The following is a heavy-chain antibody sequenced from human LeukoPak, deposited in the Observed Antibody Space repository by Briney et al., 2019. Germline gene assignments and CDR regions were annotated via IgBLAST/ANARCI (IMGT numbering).Heavy chain of an antibody. CDR3: ARHTIWSGYYTGAFDY. CDR2: IYYSGST. D-gene: IGHD3-3*01. V-gene: IGHV4-39*01. CDR1: GGSISSSSYY. Sequence: SETLSLTCTVSGGSISSSSYYWGWIRQPPGKGLEWIGSIYYSGSTCYNPSLKSRVTISVDTSKNQFSLKLSSVTAADTAVYYCARHTIWSGYYTGAFDYWGQGTLVTVSS. J-gene: IGHJ4*02.